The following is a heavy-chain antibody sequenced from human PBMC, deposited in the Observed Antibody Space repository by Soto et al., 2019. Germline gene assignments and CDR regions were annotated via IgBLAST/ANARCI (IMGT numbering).Heavy chain of an antibody. CDR1: PFSLNNARMG. V-gene: IGHV2-26*01. J-gene: IGHJ5*02. CDR3: ARVISNWFDP. CDR2: IFSNDEK. Sequence: ASGPRSVNPPATLTRTSTGSPFSLNNARMGESWFRQPPGKALEWLAHIFSNDEKSYSTSLKSRLTISKDTSKSQVVLTMTNMDPVDTATYYCARVISNWFDPWGQGTLVTVSS.